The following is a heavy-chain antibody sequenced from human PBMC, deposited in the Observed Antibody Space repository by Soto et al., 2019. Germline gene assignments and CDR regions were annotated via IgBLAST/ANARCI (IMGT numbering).Heavy chain of an antibody. CDR1: GGSISSYY. CDR2: IYYSGKT. J-gene: IGHJ6*02. Sequence: SETLSLTCTVSGGSISSYYWSWIRQPPGKGLELIRYIYYSGKTNYNPSLKSRVTISVDTSKNQFSLKLNSVTAADTAVYYCARALGIAAAGRTYYYYYGMDVWGQGTTVTVSS. D-gene: IGHD6-13*01. V-gene: IGHV4-59*08. CDR3: ARALGIAAAGRTYYYYYGMDV.